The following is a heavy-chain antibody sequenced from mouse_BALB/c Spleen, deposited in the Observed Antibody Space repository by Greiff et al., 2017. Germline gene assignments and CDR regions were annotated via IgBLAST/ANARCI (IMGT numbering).Heavy chain of an antibody. Sequence: DVKLVESGGGLVKPGGSLKLSCAASGFTFSDYYMYWVRQTPEKRLEWVATISDGGSYTYYPDSVKGRFTISRDNAKNNLYLQMSSLKSEDTAMYYCAREGHYGSSYFDYWGQGTTLTVSS. V-gene: IGHV5-4*02. CDR1: GFTFSDYY. D-gene: IGHD1-1*01. CDR2: ISDGGSYT. J-gene: IGHJ2*01. CDR3: AREGHYGSSYFDY.